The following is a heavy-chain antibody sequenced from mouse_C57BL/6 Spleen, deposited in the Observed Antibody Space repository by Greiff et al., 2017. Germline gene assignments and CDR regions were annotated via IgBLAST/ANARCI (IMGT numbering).Heavy chain of an antibody. CDR1: GYAFSSYW. CDR2: IYPGDGDT. Sequence: QVQLKESGAELVKPGASVKISCKASGYAFSSYWMNWVKQRPGKGLEWIGQIYPGDGDTNYNGKFKGKATLTADKSSSTAYMQLSSLTSEDSAVYFCARDTTAYFDYWGQGTTLTVSS. V-gene: IGHV1-80*01. D-gene: IGHD1-2*01. CDR3: ARDTTAYFDY. J-gene: IGHJ2*01.